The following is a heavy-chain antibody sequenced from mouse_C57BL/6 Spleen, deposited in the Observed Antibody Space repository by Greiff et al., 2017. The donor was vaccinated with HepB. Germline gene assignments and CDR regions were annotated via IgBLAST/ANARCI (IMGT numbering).Heavy chain of an antibody. V-gene: IGHV1-76*01. CDR3: AYLPYTPYSFYY. J-gene: IGHJ2*01. CDR2: IYPGSGNT. Sequence: VQLQESGAELVRPGASVKLSCKASGYTFTDYYINWVKQRPGQGLEWIARIYPGSGNTYYNEKFKGKATLTAEKSSSTAYMQLSSLTSEDSAVYFCAYLPYTPYSFYYSFQNTTLTVSS. CDR1: GYTFTDYY. D-gene: IGHD5-1*01.